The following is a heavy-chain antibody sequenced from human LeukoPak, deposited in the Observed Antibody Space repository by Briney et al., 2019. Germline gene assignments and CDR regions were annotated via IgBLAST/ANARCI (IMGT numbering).Heavy chain of an antibody. D-gene: IGHD2-15*01. Sequence: ASVRVSCKASGYTFTRYYMHWVRQAPGQGLEWMGWINPHNGGTKYAQNFQGRVTMTRDTSITTAYMELSGLRSDDTGAYYCTRISVCNGGTCYRYFDYWGQGTLVTVSS. CDR3: TRISVCNGGTCYRYFDY. J-gene: IGHJ4*02. V-gene: IGHV1-2*02. CDR1: GYTFTRYY. CDR2: INPHNGGT.